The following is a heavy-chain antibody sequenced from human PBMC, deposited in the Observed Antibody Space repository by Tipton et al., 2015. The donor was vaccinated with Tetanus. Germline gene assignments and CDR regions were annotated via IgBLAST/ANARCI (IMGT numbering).Heavy chain of an antibody. CDR3: ARGRLGRDYGMDV. V-gene: IGHV3-48*03. J-gene: IGHJ6*02. CDR1: GFTFSSFG. Sequence: SLRLSCVASGFTFSSFGMNWVRQAPGKGLEWVSYISRSGTNIHYADSVKGRFTVSRDNAKNSLYLQMNGLRVEDTAVYYCARGRLGRDYGMDVWGQGTLVTVSS. CDR2: ISRSGTNI. D-gene: IGHD7-27*01.